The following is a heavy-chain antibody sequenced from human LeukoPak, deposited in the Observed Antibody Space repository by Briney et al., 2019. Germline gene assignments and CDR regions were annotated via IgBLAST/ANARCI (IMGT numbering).Heavy chain of an antibody. J-gene: IGHJ4*02. CDR1: GLTFSYYD. CDR3: ARATSDYNFDY. V-gene: IGHV3-13*04. D-gene: IGHD4-11*01. CDR2: IGTPGDT. Sequence: PGGSLRLSCATSGLTFSYYDMHWVRQATGKGLEWVSGIGTPGDTYYPDSVKGRFTISRENAKSSLYLQMNSLRAGDTAVYYCARATSDYNFDYWGQGTLVTVSS.